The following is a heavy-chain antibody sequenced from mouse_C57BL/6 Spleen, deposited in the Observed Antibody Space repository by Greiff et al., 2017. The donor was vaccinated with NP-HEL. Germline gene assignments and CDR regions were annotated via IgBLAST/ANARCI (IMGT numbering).Heavy chain of an antibody. CDR3: ARGIYYDYVWFAY. V-gene: IGHV1-22*01. CDR2: INPNNGGT. Sequence: VQLQQSGPELVKPGASVKMSCKASGYTFTDYNMHWVKQSHGKSLEWIGYINPNNGGTSYNQKFKGKATLTVNKSSSTAYMELRSLTSEDSAVYYCARGIYYDYVWFAYWGQGTLVTVSA. D-gene: IGHD2-4*01. CDR1: GYTFTDYN. J-gene: IGHJ3*01.